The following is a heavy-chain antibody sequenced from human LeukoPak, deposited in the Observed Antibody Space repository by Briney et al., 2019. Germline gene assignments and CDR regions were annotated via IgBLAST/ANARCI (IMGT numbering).Heavy chain of an antibody. CDR3: ARVARITIFGVVIKNNWFDP. V-gene: IGHV4-34*01. J-gene: IGHJ5*02. D-gene: IGHD3-3*01. CDR1: GGSFSGYY. Sequence: PSETLSPTCAVYGGSFSGYYWSWIRQPPGKGLEWIGEINHSGSTNYNPSLKSRVTISVDTSKNQFSLKLSSVTAAVTAVYYCARVARITIFGVVIKNNWFDPWGQGTLVTVSS. CDR2: INHSGST.